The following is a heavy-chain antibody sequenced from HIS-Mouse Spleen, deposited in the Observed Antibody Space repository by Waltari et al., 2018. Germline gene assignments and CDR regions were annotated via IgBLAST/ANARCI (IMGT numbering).Heavy chain of an antibody. CDR3: ARGSSSSSRSAFDI. CDR2: INPSGST. CDR1: GGSFSGYY. Sequence: QVQLQQWGAGLLKPSETLSLTCAVYGGSFSGYYWSWIRQPPGKGLEGIGEINPSGSTNYSQSLRIRGTISVETSKNQFSLKLSSVTAADTAVYYCARGSSSSSRSAFDIWGQGTMVTVSS. J-gene: IGHJ3*02. D-gene: IGHD6-6*01. V-gene: IGHV4-34*01.